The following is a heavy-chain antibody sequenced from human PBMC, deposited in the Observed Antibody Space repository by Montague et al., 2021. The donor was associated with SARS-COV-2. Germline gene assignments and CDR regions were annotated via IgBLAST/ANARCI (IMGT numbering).Heavy chain of an antibody. J-gene: IGHJ3*01. Sequence: SETLSLTCTVSGGSTASHYWNWIRQSPGKRPEWSGYVYYNGDTTYNPSLQRRVTISIDTSENQFSLRINSATAADTAADFCARGWAFDPWGQGRLVTVSS. CDR1: GGSTASHY. D-gene: IGHD6-19*01. V-gene: IGHV4-59*08. CDR3: ARGWAFDP. CDR2: VYYNGDT.